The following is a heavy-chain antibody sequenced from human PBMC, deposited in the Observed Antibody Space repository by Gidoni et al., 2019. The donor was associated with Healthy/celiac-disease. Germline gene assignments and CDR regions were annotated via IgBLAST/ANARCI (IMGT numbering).Heavy chain of an antibody. CDR2: IKSKTDGGTT. CDR1: GFTFSNAW. D-gene: IGHD6-13*01. CDR3: TTEANIAAAGTPENY. V-gene: IGHV3-15*01. Sequence: VQLVESGGGLVKPGGSLRLSCAASGFTFSNAWMSWVRQAPGKGLEWVGRIKSKTDGGTTDYAAPVKGRFTISRDDSKNTLYLQMNSLKTEDTAVYYCTTEANIAAAGTPENYWGQGTLVTVSS. J-gene: IGHJ4*02.